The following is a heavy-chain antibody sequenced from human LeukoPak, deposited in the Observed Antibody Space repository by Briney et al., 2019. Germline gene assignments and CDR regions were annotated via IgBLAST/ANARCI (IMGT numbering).Heavy chain of an antibody. J-gene: IGHJ4*02. Sequence: GGSLRLSCAASGFIFSSYAMSWVRQAPGKGLEWVANIKRDGSGEYYLDSVKGRFTISRDNAKNSLYLQMNSLRAEDTAVYYCASLLGDKTIFDFWGQGTLVTVSS. CDR2: IKRDGSGE. CDR1: GFIFSSYA. V-gene: IGHV3-7*01. CDR3: ASLLGDKTIFDF. D-gene: IGHD1-26*01.